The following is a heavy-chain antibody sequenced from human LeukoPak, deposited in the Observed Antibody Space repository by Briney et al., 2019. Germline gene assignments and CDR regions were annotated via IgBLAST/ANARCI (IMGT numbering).Heavy chain of an antibody. V-gene: IGHV3-74*01. J-gene: IGHJ4*02. CDR1: GFTFSSYW. D-gene: IGHD3-10*01. Sequence: GGSLRLSCAASGFTFSSYWMHWVRQAPGEGLVWVSRINADGRTTNYADSVKGRFTISRDNARNTMSLQMNSLRADDTAVYYCARGSYGSGFDYWGQGTLVTVSS. CDR3: ARGSYGSGFDY. CDR2: INADGRTT.